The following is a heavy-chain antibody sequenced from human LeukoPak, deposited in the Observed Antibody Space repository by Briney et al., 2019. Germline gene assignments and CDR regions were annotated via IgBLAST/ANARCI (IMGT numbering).Heavy chain of an antibody. V-gene: IGHV3-23*01. D-gene: IGHD3-10*01. CDR3: ARGRGADAFDI. CDR2: ISGSGGST. Sequence: GGSLRLSCAASGFTFSSYAVSWVRQAPGKGLEWVSAISGSGGSTYYADSAKGRFTISRDNSKNTLYLQMNSLRAEDTAVYYCARGRGADAFDIWGQGTMVTVSS. CDR1: GFTFSSYA. J-gene: IGHJ3*02.